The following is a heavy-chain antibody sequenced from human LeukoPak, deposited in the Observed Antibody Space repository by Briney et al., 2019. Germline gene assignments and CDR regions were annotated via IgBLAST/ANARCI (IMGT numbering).Heavy chain of an antibody. V-gene: IGHV1-2*02. CDR1: GYTFTGTY. CDR2: INPNSGDT. J-gene: IGHJ4*02. CDR3: ARDLSEGFDY. Sequence: GASVKVSCRSSGYTFTGTYMHWVRQAPGQGLEWMGWINPNSGDTNYAQKFQGRVTMTRDKSISTAYMELSRLSSDDTAVYYCARDLSEGFDYWGQGTLVTVSS. D-gene: IGHD6-19*01.